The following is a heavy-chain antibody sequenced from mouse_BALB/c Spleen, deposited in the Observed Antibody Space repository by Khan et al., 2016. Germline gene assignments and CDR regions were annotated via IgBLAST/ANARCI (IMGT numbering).Heavy chain of an antibody. CDR3: ARHYGSSYGGAMDY. D-gene: IGHD1-1*01. J-gene: IGHJ4*01. Sequence: EVQLQESGPGLVKPSQSLSLTCSVTGYSITSGYYWNWIRQFPENKLEWMGYISYDGSNNYNPSLKNRISIPRYTSNNQFFLKMNSGSTEDTATDYGARHYGSSYGGAMDYWGQGTSVTVSS. CDR1: GYSITSGYY. V-gene: IGHV3-6*02. CDR2: ISYDGSN.